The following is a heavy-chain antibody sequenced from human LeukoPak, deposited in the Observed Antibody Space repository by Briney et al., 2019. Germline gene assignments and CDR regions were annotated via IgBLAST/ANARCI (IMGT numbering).Heavy chain of an antibody. V-gene: IGHV3-9*01. CDR3: AKGGYYDSSGYFDY. D-gene: IGHD3-22*01. Sequence: PGGSLRLSCAASGFTFDDYAMHWVRQAPGKGLEWVSGISWNSGSKGYADSVKGRFTISRDNAKNSLYLQMNSLRAEDTALYYCAKGGYYDSSGYFDYWGQGTLVTVSA. J-gene: IGHJ4*02. CDR2: ISWNSGSK. CDR1: GFTFDDYA.